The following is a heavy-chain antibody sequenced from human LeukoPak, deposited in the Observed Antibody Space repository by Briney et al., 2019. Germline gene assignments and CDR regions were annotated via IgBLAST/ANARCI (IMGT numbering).Heavy chain of an antibody. CDR3: ARGTRAVTGNWNLVRY. J-gene: IGHJ4*02. CDR1: GYAFTGYY. D-gene: IGHD1-14*01. Sequence: ASVKVSCKASGYAFTGYYMHWVRQAPGQGLEWMGWINPNSGGTNYAQKFQGRVTMTRDTSISTAYMELSRLRSDDTAVYYCARGTRAVTGNWNLVRYWGQGTLVTVSS. CDR2: INPNSGGT. V-gene: IGHV1-2*02.